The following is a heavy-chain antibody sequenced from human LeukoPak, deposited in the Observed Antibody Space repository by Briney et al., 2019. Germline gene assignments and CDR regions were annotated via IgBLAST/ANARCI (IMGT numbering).Heavy chain of an antibody. Sequence: SETLSLTCTVSGGSISSYYWSWIRQPPGKGLEWIGYIYYSGSTNYNPSLKSRVTISVDTSKNQFSLKLSSVTAADTAVYYCASFKVDTAMVDYWGQGTLVTVSS. V-gene: IGHV4-59*01. CDR1: GGSISSYY. CDR2: IYYSGST. D-gene: IGHD5-18*01. CDR3: ASFKVDTAMVDY. J-gene: IGHJ4*02.